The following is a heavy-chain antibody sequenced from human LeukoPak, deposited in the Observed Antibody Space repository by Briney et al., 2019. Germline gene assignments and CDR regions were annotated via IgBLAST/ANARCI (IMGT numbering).Heavy chain of an antibody. V-gene: IGHV1-18*01. D-gene: IGHD3-10*01. J-gene: IGHJ4*02. CDR2: ISAYNGNT. CDR3: ARDRLRFGELLPFDY. CDR1: GYTFTSYG. Sequence: GASVKVSCKASGYTFTSYGISWVRQAPGQGLEWMGWISAYNGNTNYAQKLQGSVTMTTDTSTSTAYMELRSLRSDDTAVYYCARDRLRFGELLPFDYWGQGTLVTVSS.